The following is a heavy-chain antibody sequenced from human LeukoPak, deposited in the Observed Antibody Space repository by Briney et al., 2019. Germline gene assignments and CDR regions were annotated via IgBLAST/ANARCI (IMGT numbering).Heavy chain of an antibody. J-gene: IGHJ6*04. Sequence: GGSLRLSCAASGFTFSDYAMHWVRQAPGQGLEWVAIISYDGNNKYYADSAKGRFTISRDNSKNTLYLQMNSLRAEDTAVYYCAKDEVPAGTYYYGMDVWGKGTTVTVSS. CDR3: AKDEVPAGTYYYGMDV. D-gene: IGHD2-2*01. CDR1: GFTFSDYA. V-gene: IGHV3-30*04. CDR2: ISYDGNNK.